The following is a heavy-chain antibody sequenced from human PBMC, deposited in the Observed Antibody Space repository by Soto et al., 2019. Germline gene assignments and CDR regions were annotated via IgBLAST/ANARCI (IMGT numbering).Heavy chain of an antibody. D-gene: IGHD3-3*01. Sequence: GGSLRLSCAASGFTFDDYAMHWVRQAPGKGLEWVSGISWNSGSIGYADSVKGRFTISRDNAKNSLYLQMNSLRAEDTALYYCAKDIRGPRKNGTNLEWLVWGQGTLVTVSS. CDR1: GFTFDDYA. V-gene: IGHV3-9*01. CDR3: AKDIRGPRKNGTNLEWLV. J-gene: IGHJ4*02. CDR2: ISWNSGSI.